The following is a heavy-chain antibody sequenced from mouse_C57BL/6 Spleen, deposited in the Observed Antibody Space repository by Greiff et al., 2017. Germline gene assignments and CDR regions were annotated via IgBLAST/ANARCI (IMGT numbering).Heavy chain of an antibody. D-gene: IGHD4-1*01. CDR2: IYPGNSDT. V-gene: IGHV1-5*01. CDR3: TVANWAFDY. J-gene: IGHJ2*01. Sequence: VQLQQSGTVLARPGASVKMSCKTSGYTFTSYWMHWVKQRPGQGLEWIGAIYPGNSDTSYNQKFKGKAKLSAATSASTAYMELSSLTIEDSAVYYCTVANWAFDYWGQGTTLTVSS. CDR1: GYTFTSYW.